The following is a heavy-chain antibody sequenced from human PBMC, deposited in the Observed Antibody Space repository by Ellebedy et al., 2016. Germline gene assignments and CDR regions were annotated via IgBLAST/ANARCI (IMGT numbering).Heavy chain of an antibody. J-gene: IGHJ4*02. CDR1: GFTFNTYF. V-gene: IGHV3-23*01. CDR3: RQGHYADY. Sequence: GGSLRLXXTASGFTFNTYFMSWVRQAPGKGLEWVATISANGDKRDFADSVQGRFTISRDNSRNTLHLQMNNLRGEDTAVYYCRQGHYADYWGQGTLVTVSS. CDR2: ISANGDKR.